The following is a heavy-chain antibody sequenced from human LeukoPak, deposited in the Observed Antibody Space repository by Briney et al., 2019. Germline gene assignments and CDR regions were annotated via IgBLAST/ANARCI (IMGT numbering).Heavy chain of an antibody. CDR3: ARAPTFGVVIDY. Sequence: SETLPLTCTVSGGSISSYYWSWIRQPPGKGLEWIGYIYYSGSTNYNPSLKSRVTISVDTSKNQFSLKLSSVTAADTAVYYCARAPTFGVVIDYWGQGTLVTVSS. D-gene: IGHD3-3*01. V-gene: IGHV4-59*08. CDR2: IYYSGST. J-gene: IGHJ4*02. CDR1: GGSISSYY.